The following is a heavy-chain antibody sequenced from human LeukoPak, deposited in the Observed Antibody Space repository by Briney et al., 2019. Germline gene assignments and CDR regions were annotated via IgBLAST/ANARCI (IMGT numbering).Heavy chain of an antibody. J-gene: IGHJ4*02. V-gene: IGHV3-9*01. D-gene: IGHD2-8*01. CDR3: AKARIDHCTNGVCPYYFDY. CDR1: GFTFDDYA. CDR2: ISWNSGSI. Sequence: GGSLRLSCAASGFTFDDYAMHWVRQAPGKGLEWVSGISWNSGSIGYADSVKGRFTISRDNAKNSLYLQMNSLRAEDTALYYCAKARIDHCTNGVCPYYFDYWGQGTLVTVSS.